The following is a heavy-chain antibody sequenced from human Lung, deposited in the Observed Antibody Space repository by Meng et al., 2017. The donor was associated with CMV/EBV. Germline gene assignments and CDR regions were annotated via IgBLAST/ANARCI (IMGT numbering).Heavy chain of an antibody. V-gene: IGHV1-69*10. J-gene: IGHJ4*03. D-gene: IGHD3-10*01. CDR3: AGRGPYGRVLNV. CDR2: IIPYLDES. Sequence: SVXVSCKASGGTSNTYTFNWVRQAPGRGLEWMGGIIPYLDESNYAQTFQGRLTITSDRSTAAFMEPTSLRSEDTAVYFCAGRGPYGRVLNVWGQGTLVTVSS. CDR1: GGTSNTYT.